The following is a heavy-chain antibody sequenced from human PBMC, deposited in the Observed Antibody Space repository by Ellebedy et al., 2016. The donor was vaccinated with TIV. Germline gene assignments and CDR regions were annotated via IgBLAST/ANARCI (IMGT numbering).Heavy chain of an antibody. J-gene: IGHJ6*02. D-gene: IGHD1-1*01. Sequence: PGGSLRLSCAGSGFTFSDYYMSRVRQAPGKGLEWISYIPASGTGIYYADSVKGRFTVARDNANKSLHLQMNSLRGDDTAVYYCGRAREPGPFAYYYYGMDVWGQGTTVTVS. CDR2: IPASGTGI. CDR3: GRAREPGPFAYYYYGMDV. CDR1: GFTFSDYY. V-gene: IGHV3-11*01.